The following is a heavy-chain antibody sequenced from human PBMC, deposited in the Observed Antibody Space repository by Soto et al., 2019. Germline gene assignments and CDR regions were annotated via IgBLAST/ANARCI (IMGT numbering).Heavy chain of an antibody. D-gene: IGHD3-10*01. CDR3: HFYGSGSYGFGMDV. V-gene: IGHV1-58*01. Sequence: VKVSCKASGFTFTSSAVQWVRQARGQRLEWIGWIFVXSGNKXYAQKFKERVXXTRDMYTXXDYMELSSMRSEDTAVYYCHFYGSGSYGFGMDVWGQGTTVTVSS. J-gene: IGHJ6*02. CDR2: IFVXSGNK. CDR1: GFTFTSSA.